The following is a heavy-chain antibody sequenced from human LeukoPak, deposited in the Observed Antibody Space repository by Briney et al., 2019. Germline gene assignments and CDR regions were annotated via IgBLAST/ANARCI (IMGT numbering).Heavy chain of an antibody. CDR2: INHSGST. J-gene: IGHJ5*02. Sequence: PSETLSLTCAVYGGSFSGYYWSWIRQPPGKGLEWIGEINHSGSTNYNPSLKSRVTISADTSKNQFSLKLSSVTAADTAVYYCARRIVVVVAASRMRRAGTKGWFDPWGQGTLVTVSS. V-gene: IGHV4-34*01. D-gene: IGHD2-15*01. CDR1: GGSFSGYY. CDR3: ARRIVVVVAASRMRRAGTKGWFDP.